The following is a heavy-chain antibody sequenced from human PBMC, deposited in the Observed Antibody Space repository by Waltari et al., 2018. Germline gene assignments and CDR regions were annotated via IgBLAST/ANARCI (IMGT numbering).Heavy chain of an antibody. CDR2: INHSGRT. CDR3: ARAYYDFWSGSTNWFDP. V-gene: IGHV4-34*01. Sequence: QVQLQQWGAGLLKPSETLSLTCAVYGGSFSGYYWSWIRQPPGKGLEWIGEINHSGRTNYNPSLKSRVTISVDTSKNQFSLKLSSVTAADTAVYYCARAYYDFWSGSTNWFDPWGQGTLVTVSS. D-gene: IGHD3-3*01. CDR1: GGSFSGYY. J-gene: IGHJ5*02.